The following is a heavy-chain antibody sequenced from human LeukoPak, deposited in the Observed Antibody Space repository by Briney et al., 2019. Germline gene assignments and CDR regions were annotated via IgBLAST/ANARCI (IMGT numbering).Heavy chain of an antibody. Sequence: KTSETLSLTCAVYGGSFSGYYWSWIRQPPGKGLEWIGEINHSGSTNYNPSLKSRVTISVDTSKNQFSLKLSSVTAADTAVYYCARDNSVGDYAWWFDPWGQGTLVTVSS. CDR2: INHSGST. V-gene: IGHV4-34*01. CDR1: GGSFSGYY. CDR3: ARDNSVGDYAWWFDP. J-gene: IGHJ5*02. D-gene: IGHD1-26*01.